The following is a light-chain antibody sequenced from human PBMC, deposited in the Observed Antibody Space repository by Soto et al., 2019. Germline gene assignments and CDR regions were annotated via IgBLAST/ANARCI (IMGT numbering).Light chain of an antibody. CDR2: DAS. V-gene: IGKV1-5*01. Sequence: DIQLTQSPSTLSATAGDRVPLTCRASQSISSWLAWYQQKPGKAPKLLIYDASNLESGVPSRFSGSGSGTDFTLTISHLQPDDSATYYCQQYENYWTFGQGTKVDI. J-gene: IGKJ1*01. CDR1: QSISSW. CDR3: QQYENYWT.